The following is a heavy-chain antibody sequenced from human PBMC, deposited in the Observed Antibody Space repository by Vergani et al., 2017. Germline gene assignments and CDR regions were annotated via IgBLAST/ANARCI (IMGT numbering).Heavy chain of an antibody. CDR1: GGTFSSYA. CDR3: ARVWNWNYARKVLTDYYGMDV. D-gene: IGHD1-7*01. Sequence: QVQLVQSGAEVKKPGSSVKVSCKASGGTFSSYAISWVRQAPGQGLEWMGRIIPILGIANYAQKFQGRVTITADKSTSTAYMELSSLRSEDTAVDYCARVWNWNYARKVLTDYYGMDVWGQGTTVTVSS. J-gene: IGHJ6*02. V-gene: IGHV1-69*04. CDR2: IIPILGIA.